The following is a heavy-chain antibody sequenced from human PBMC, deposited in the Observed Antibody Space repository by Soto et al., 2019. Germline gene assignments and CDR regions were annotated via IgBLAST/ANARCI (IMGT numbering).Heavy chain of an antibody. D-gene: IGHD2-15*01. CDR1: GYTFTSYG. V-gene: IGHV1-18*01. J-gene: IGHJ3*02. Sequence: QVQLVQSGAEVKKPGASVKVSKASGYTFTSYGISWVRQAPGQGLEWMGWISAYNGNTNYAQKLQGRVTMTTDTSTSTAYMELRSLRSDDTAVYYCARDEGGSPDAFDIWGQGTMVTVSS. CDR2: ISAYNGNT. CDR3: ARDEGGSPDAFDI.